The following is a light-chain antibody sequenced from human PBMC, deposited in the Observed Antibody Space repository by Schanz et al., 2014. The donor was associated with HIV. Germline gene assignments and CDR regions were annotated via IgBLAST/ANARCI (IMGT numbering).Light chain of an antibody. Sequence: DIQMTQSPSSLSASVGDRVTITCQARQDISNYLNWYQQKPGKAPKLLMYDASNLETGVPSRFSERKSGRDYSFTTTNLQPEDGAPCYCQRCKMAPLTFVGGTRVHIK. V-gene: IGKV1-33*01. CDR1: QDISNY. CDR3: QRCKMAPLT. J-gene: IGKJ4*01. CDR2: DAS.